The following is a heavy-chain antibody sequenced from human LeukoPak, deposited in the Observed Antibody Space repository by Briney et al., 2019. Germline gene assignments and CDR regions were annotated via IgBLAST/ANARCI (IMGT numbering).Heavy chain of an antibody. Sequence: SETLSLTCVVYGGSFSDYYWSWIRQPPGKGLEWIGYIYYSGSTNYNPSLKSRVTISVDTSKNQFSLKLSSVTAADTAVYYCARQRGAGPFDYWGQGTLVTVSS. CDR3: ARQRGAGPFDY. J-gene: IGHJ4*02. V-gene: IGHV4-59*08. D-gene: IGHD6-19*01. CDR2: IYYSGST. CDR1: GGSFSDYY.